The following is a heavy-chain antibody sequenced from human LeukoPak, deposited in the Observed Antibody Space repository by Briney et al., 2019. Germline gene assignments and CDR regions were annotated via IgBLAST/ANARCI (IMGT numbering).Heavy chain of an antibody. V-gene: IGHV4-34*01. D-gene: IGHD6-19*01. Sequence: SETLSLTCAVYGGSFSGYYWSWIRQPPGKGLEWIGEINHSGSTNYNPSLKSRVTISVDTSKNQFSLKLSSVTAADTAVYYCAKLSSGWNYWGQGTLVTVSS. CDR3: AKLSSGWNY. CDR2: INHSGST. J-gene: IGHJ4*02. CDR1: GGSFSGYY.